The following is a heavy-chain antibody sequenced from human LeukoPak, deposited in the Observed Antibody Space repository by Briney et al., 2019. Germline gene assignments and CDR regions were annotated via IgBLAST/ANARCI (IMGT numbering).Heavy chain of an antibody. CDR3: ARGWDRAHPTGFEFDV. J-gene: IGHJ4*02. CDR1: GFTFSSYE. V-gene: IGHV3-48*03. Sequence: GGSLGLSCAASGFTFSSYEMNWVRQAPGKGLEGVSFISSSGTTINQPDSVKGRFTISRDNAKNSVHLQMDNLRVEDTAVYYCARGWDRAHPTGFEFDVWGQGTLVTVSS. CDR2: ISSSGTTI. D-gene: IGHD1-26*01.